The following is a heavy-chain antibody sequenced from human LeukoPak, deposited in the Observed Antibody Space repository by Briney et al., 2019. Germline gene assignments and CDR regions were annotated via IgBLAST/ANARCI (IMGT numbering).Heavy chain of an antibody. D-gene: IGHD6-6*01. J-gene: IGHJ4*02. CDR3: VRGGGSSSAYFDY. CDR1: GFTFSDYY. CDR2: ISSSSSYT. Sequence: GGSLRLSCAASGFTFSDYYMTWIRQAPGKGLEWVSYISSSSSYTNYADSVKGRFTISRDNAKNSLYVQMNSLRAEDTAVYYCVRGGGSSSAYFDYWGQGTLVTVSS. V-gene: IGHV3-11*06.